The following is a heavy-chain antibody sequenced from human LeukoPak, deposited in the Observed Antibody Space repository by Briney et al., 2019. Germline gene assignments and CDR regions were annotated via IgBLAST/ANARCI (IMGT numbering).Heavy chain of an antibody. CDR2: IYSGGST. J-gene: IGHJ3*02. CDR3: ARVPYYYDSSGPDAFDI. Sequence: GGSLRLSCAASGFTFSSYSMNWVRQAPGKGLEWVSVIYSGGSTYYADSVKGRFTISRDNSKNTLYLQMNSLRAEDTAVYYCARVPYYYDSSGPDAFDIWGQGTMVTVSS. V-gene: IGHV3-66*01. D-gene: IGHD3-22*01. CDR1: GFTFSSYS.